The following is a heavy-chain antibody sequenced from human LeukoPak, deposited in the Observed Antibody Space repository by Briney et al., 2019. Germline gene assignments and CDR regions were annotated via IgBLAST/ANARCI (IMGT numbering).Heavy chain of an antibody. J-gene: IGHJ4*02. CDR2: INDSGGST. V-gene: IGHV3-23*01. Sequence: GGSLRLSCAASGFTVSSNYMSGVRQAPGKGLKWVSAINDSGGSTYYADSVKGRFTISRDNSKNTLYLQMNSLRAEDTAVYYCAKPAISSRGWYYDYWGQGTLVTVSS. D-gene: IGHD6-19*01. CDR3: AKPAISSRGWYYDY. CDR1: GFTVSSNY.